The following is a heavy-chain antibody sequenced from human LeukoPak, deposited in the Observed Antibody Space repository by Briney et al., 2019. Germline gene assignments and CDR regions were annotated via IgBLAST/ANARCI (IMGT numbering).Heavy chain of an antibody. CDR2: IYYSGST. D-gene: IGHD6-6*01. CDR1: GGSVSSGSYY. J-gene: IGHJ4*02. Sequence: SETLSLTCTVSGGSVSSGSYYWSWIRQSPGKGLEWIGYIYYSGSTSYNPSLKSRVTISVDTSKNQFSLKLSSVTAADTAMYYCARVWYSSSSRGPAGFDYWGQGTLVTVSS. CDR3: ARVWYSSSSRGPAGFDY. V-gene: IGHV4-61*01.